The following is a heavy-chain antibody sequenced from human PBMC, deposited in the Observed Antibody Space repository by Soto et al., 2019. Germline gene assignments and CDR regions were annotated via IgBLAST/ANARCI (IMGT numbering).Heavy chain of an antibody. CDR2: ISSSSSYI. CDR3: ARESYDSSGPSDY. J-gene: IGHJ4*02. CDR1: GFTFGSYS. Sequence: SCAASGFTFGSYSMNWVRQAPGKGLEWVSSISSSSSYIYYADSVKGRFTISRDNAKNSLYLQMNSLRAVDTAVYYCARESYDSSGPSDYWGQGTLVTVSS. D-gene: IGHD3-22*01. V-gene: IGHV3-21*01.